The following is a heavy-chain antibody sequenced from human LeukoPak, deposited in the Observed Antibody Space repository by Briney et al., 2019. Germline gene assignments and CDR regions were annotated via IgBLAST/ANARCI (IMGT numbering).Heavy chain of an antibody. CDR1: GGSFSSYA. V-gene: IGHV1-69*04. CDR3: ASREYDSSSYYLYSLDY. Sequence: ASVKVTCKASGGSFSSYAFSWVRQAPGQGLEWMGRIIPILDIANYAQNFQGRVTITADKSTTTAYMEFTSLRSEDTAVYYCASREYDSSSYYLYSLDYSGHRKLVTVSS. CDR2: IIPILDIA. D-gene: IGHD3-22*01. J-gene: IGHJ4*03.